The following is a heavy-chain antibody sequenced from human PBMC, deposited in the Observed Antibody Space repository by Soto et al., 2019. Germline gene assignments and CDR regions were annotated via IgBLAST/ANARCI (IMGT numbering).Heavy chain of an antibody. D-gene: IGHD4-17*01. Sequence: QVQLVQSGAEVKKPGSSVKVSCKASGGTFSSYAISWVRQAPGQGLEWMGGIIPIFGTANYAQKSQGRVTITADESTSTAYMELSSLRSGATAVYYCARRATVTKMPGWFDPWGQGTLVTVSS. J-gene: IGHJ5*02. V-gene: IGHV1-69*12. CDR3: ARRATVTKMPGWFDP. CDR1: GGTFSSYA. CDR2: IIPIFGTA.